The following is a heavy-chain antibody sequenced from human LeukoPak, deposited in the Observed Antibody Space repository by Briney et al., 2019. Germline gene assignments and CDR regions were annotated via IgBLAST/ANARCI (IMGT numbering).Heavy chain of an antibody. D-gene: IGHD6-13*01. V-gene: IGHV1-24*01. CDR1: GYTLTELS. CDR3: ARPMYSSSWYTYYFDY. CDR2: FDPEDGET. J-gene: IGHJ4*02. Sequence: ASVKVSCKVSGYTLTELSMHWVRQAPGKGLEWMGGFDPEDGETIYAQKFQGRVTMTEDTSTDTAYMELSSLRSEDTAVYYCARPMYSSSWYTYYFDYWGQGTLVTVSS.